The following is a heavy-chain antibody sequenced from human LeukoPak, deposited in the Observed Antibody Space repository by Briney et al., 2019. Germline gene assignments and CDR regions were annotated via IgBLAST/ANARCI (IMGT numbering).Heavy chain of an antibody. Sequence: SVKVSCKASGGTFSSYAISWVRQAPGQGLEWMGGIIPIFGTANYAQKFQGRVTFTADESTSTAYMELSSLRSEDTAVYYCAMYYYYGSGSYNYWGQGTLVTVSS. D-gene: IGHD3-10*01. CDR2: IIPIFGTA. CDR3: AMYYYYGSGSYNY. J-gene: IGHJ4*02. CDR1: GGTFSSYA. V-gene: IGHV1-69*01.